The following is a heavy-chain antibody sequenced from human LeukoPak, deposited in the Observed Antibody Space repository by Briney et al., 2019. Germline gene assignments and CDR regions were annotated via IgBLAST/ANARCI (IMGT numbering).Heavy chain of an antibody. V-gene: IGHV3-21*01. J-gene: IGHJ4*02. D-gene: IGHD3-3*01. CDR1: GFTFSSYA. CDR3: TRDRPTGASRVFVVQ. Sequence: PGGSLRLSCAASGFTFSSYAMTWVRQATGKGLEWVSSISSGSRCIYYADSVRGRFTISSDNAKNSLYLLMNSLRAEDTAVYYCTRDRPTGASRVFVVQWGQGTLVTVSS. CDR2: ISSGSRCI.